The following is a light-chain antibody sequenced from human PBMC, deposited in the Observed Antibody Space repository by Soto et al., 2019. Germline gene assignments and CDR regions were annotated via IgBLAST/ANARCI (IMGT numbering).Light chain of an antibody. J-gene: IGLJ1*01. CDR2: DVT. CDR1: SSDVGGYNY. V-gene: IGLV2-14*03. Sequence: QSVLTQPASVSGSPGQSITISCTGISSDVGGYNYVSWYQHHPGKAPKLIIYDVTNRPSGVSNPFSGSKSGNTASLTISGLQPEDEADYYCSSYTTSNTRQIVFGTGTKLTVL. CDR3: SSYTTSNTRQIV.